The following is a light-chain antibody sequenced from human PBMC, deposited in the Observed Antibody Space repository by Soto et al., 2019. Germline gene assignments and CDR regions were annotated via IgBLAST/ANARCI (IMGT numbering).Light chain of an antibody. CDR3: SSYTSSSTPLV. J-gene: IGLJ3*02. V-gene: IGLV2-14*01. CDR1: SSDVGGYNY. CDR2: DVT. Sequence: QSVLTQPASVSGSSGQSITISCTGTSSDVGGYNYVSWYQQHPGKAPNLMIYDVTNRPSGVSNRFSGSKSGHTASLTTSGLQAEDEADYYCSSYTSSSTPLVFGGGTKLTVL.